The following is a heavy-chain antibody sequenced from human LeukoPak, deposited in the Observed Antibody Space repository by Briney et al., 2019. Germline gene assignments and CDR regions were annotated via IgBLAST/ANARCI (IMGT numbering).Heavy chain of an antibody. CDR1: GYTFTSYY. V-gene: IGHV1-46*01. J-gene: IGHJ5*02. CDR3: ARGSSSWYHRGSWFDP. CDR2: INPSGGST. Sequence: ASVKVSCKASGYTFTSYYMHWVRQAPGQGLEWRGIINPSGGSTSYAQKFQGRVTMTRDMSTSTVYMELSSLRSEDTAVYYCARGSSSWYHRGSWFDPWGQGTLVTVSS. D-gene: IGHD6-13*01.